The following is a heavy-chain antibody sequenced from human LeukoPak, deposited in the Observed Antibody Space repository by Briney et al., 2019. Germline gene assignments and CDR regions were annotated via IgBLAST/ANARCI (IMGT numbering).Heavy chain of an antibody. CDR3: AREESGSSGWYDY. J-gene: IGHJ4*02. D-gene: IGHD6-19*01. Sequence: GGSLRLSCAAFRFTFIGYTMNWVRQAPGKGLEWVSSISSRSTYIYYADSVKGRFTISRDNAKNSLYLQMNSLRAEDTAVYYCAREESGSSGWYDYWGQGTLVTVSS. V-gene: IGHV3-21*01. CDR1: RFTFIGYT. CDR2: ISSRSTYI.